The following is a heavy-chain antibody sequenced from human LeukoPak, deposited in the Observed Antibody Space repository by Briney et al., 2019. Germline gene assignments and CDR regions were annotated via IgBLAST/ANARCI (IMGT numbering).Heavy chain of an antibody. CDR1: GGTFSSYA. V-gene: IGHV1-69*06. CDR2: IIPIFGTA. D-gene: IGHD3-22*01. CDR3: ALADYYYDSSGYYEFDY. Sequence: ASVKVSCKASGGTFSSYAISWVRQAPGQGLEWMGGIIPIFGTANYAQKFQGRVTITADKSTSTAYMELSSLRSEDTAVYYCALADYYYDSSGYYEFDYWGQGTLVTVSS. J-gene: IGHJ4*02.